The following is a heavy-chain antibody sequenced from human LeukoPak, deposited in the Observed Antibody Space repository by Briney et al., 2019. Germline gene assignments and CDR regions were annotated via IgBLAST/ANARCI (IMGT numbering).Heavy chain of an antibody. D-gene: IGHD2-15*01. J-gene: IGHJ3*02. Sequence: PGGSLRLSCAASGFTFSDHYMDWVRQAPGKGLEWVGRTRNKANSYTTEYAASVKGRFTISRDDSKNSLYLQMNSLKTEGTAVYYCARDGVGYWAFDIWGQGTMVTVSS. V-gene: IGHV3-72*01. CDR2: TRNKANSYTT. CDR3: ARDGVGYWAFDI. CDR1: GFTFSDHY.